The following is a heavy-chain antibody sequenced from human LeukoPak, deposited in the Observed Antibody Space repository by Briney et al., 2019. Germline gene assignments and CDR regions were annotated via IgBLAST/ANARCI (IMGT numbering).Heavy chain of an antibody. CDR2: FDPEVGKT. J-gene: IGHJ3*02. Sequence: VASVKVSCKVSGYTLTELSMHWVRQAPGKGLEWIGGFDPEVGKTIYAQKFQGRVTMTEDTSTDTAYMELSSLRSEDTAVYYCARVHYYDSSGYYYPDAFDIWGQGTMVTVSS. CDR3: ARVHYYDSSGYYYPDAFDI. D-gene: IGHD3-22*01. V-gene: IGHV1-24*01. CDR1: GYTLTELS.